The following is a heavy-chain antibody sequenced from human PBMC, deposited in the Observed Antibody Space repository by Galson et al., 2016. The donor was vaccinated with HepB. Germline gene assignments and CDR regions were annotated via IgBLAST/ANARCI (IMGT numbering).Heavy chain of an antibody. Sequence: SLRLSCAASGFTFSKYAMHWVRQAPGKGLEWLAILSVDGISTFYADSVKGRFTISRDNSKDSLYLQINGLRPEDTGLYYCARDRQTYDGDCLDYWGQGTLVTVSS. CDR1: GFTFSKYA. J-gene: IGHJ4*02. D-gene: IGHD4-17*01. CDR2: LSVDGIST. CDR3: ARDRQTYDGDCLDY. V-gene: IGHV3-30-3*01.